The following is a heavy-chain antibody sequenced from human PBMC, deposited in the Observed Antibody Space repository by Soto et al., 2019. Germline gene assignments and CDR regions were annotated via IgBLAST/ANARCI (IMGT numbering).Heavy chain of an antibody. CDR1: GFIFSSYG. CDR3: ARGPMTTVTTWGDWYFDL. Sequence: QVQLVESGGGVVQPGRSLRLSCATSGFIFSSYGMHWVRQDPGKGLEWVAVIWYDGTNKYYADSVNGRFTISRDDSKNTLYLQMNSLRAADTAVYYCARGPMTTVTTWGDWYFDLWGRGTLVTVSS. CDR2: IWYDGTNK. D-gene: IGHD4-17*01. J-gene: IGHJ2*01. V-gene: IGHV3-33*01.